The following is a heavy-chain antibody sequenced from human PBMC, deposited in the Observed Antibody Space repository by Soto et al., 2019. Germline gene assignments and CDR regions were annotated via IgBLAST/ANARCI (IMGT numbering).Heavy chain of an antibody. V-gene: IGHV3-23*01. CDR1: GFTFSRHA. J-gene: IGHJ4*02. CDR3: AKDPRAYSTNMGYYFDY. D-gene: IGHD6-13*01. Sequence: EVQLLESGGGLVRTGGSLRLSCAASGFTFSRHAMSWVRQAPGKGLEWVSTLSAFDNTYYADSVKGRFIISRDISKNTLSLQMNSLRVDDTAVYYCAKDPRAYSTNMGYYFDYWGQGSLVTVSS. CDR2: LSAFDNT.